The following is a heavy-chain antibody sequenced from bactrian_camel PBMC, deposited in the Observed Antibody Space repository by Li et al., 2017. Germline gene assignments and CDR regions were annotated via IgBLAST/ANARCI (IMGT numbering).Heavy chain of an antibody. J-gene: IGHJ4*01. CDR2: ISSFGLST. Sequence: VQLVESGGGSVQAGGSLRLSCVVSGYTDSRYCTGWFRQAPGKERERVARISSFGLSTYYADSVKGRFTISKDNANNTVNLMMNSLKPEDTAMYYCAADPAEETSGEWCFIRQSYYFGQGTQVTVS. CDR3: AADPAEETSGEWCFIRQSYY. D-gene: IGHD3*01. CDR1: GYTDSRYC. V-gene: IGHV3S40*01.